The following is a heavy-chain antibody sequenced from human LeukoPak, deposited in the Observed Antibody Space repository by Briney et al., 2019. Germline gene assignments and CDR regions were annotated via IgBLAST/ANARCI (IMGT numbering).Heavy chain of an antibody. Sequence: SETLSLTCTVSGGSISSGGYYWSWIRQHPGKGLEWIGYIYYSGSTYYNPSLKSRVTISVDTSKNQFSLKLSSVTAADTAVYYCAREVQYYDILTGYYYYFDYWGQGTLVIVSS. D-gene: IGHD3-9*01. CDR3: AREVQYYDILTGYYYYFDY. CDR2: IYYSGST. CDR1: GGSISSGGYY. V-gene: IGHV4-31*03. J-gene: IGHJ4*02.